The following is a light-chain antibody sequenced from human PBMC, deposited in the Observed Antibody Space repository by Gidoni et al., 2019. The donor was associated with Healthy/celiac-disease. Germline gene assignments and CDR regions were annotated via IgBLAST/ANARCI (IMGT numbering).Light chain of an antibody. CDR2: QDS. V-gene: IGLV3-1*01. Sequence: SYELTQPPSVSVSPGQTASISCSGDKLGDKYACWYQQKPGQYPVLVIYQDSKRPSGIPERFSGSNSGNTATLTISGTQAMDEADYYCQAWDSSTEVFGGGTKLTV. CDR1: KLGDKY. J-gene: IGLJ3*02. CDR3: QAWDSSTEV.